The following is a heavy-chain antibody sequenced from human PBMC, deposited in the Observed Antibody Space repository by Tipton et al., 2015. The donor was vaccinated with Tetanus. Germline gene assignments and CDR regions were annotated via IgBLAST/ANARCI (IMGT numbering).Heavy chain of an antibody. CDR1: GGSISPYY. Sequence: GLVKPSETLSLTCTVSGGSISPYYWSWIRQLPGKGLEWIGYIYHTGTTYYNPSFKSRVSISVDTSMSQFSLELNSVTAADTAVYYCARDSRLFYAMDVWGQGATVAVSS. CDR2: IYHTGTT. D-gene: IGHD3-22*01. V-gene: IGHV4-59*06. CDR3: ARDSRLFYAMDV. J-gene: IGHJ6*02.